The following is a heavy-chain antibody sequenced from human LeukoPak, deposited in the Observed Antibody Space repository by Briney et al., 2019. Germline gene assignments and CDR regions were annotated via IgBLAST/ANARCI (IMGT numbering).Heavy chain of an antibody. CDR2: IYTSGAT. CDR1: GGSISSGSYY. CDR3: ARTGGGVGWFGTIDS. V-gene: IGHV4-61*09. D-gene: IGHD1-14*01. J-gene: IGHJ4*02. Sequence: PSETLSLTCTVSGGSISSGSYYWTWIRQPAGKGLEWIGHIYTSGATSYNPSLQSRVTISVDTSKHAFSLKLTSLTAADTAVYYCARTGGGVGWFGTIDSWGQGTLVTVSS.